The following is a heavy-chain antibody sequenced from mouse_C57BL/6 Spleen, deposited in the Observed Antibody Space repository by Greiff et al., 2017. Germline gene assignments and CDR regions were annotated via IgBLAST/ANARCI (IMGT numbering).Heavy chain of an antibody. D-gene: IGHD1-1*01. CDR1: GFTFRSYG. Sequence: EVPRVESGGDLVKPGGSLKLSCASSGFTFRSYGMSLVRQTPHKRLEWVATISSGCSYTYYPDSVQGRFTISRDNAKNTLYLQMSSLKSEDTATYYCARPDLITTVGATPFDYWGQGTTLTVSS. V-gene: IGHV5-6*01. J-gene: IGHJ2*01. CDR3: ARPDLITTVGATPFDY. CDR2: ISSGCSYT.